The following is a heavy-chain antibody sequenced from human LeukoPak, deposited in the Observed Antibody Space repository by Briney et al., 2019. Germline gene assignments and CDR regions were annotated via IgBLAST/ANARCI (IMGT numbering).Heavy chain of an antibody. D-gene: IGHD6-19*01. J-gene: IGHJ4*02. Sequence: GSLRLSCAASGFTFSNYAMRWVRQPPGKGLEWIGEINHSGSTNYNPSLKSRVTISVDTSKNQFSLKLSSVTAADTAVYYCARGGYSSGWYDLDYWGQGTLVTVSS. CDR1: GFTFSNYA. V-gene: IGHV4-34*01. CDR3: ARGGYSSGWYDLDY. CDR2: INHSGST.